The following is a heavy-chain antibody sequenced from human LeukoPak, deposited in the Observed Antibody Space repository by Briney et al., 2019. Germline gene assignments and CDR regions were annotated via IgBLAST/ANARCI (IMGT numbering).Heavy chain of an antibody. V-gene: IGHV1-46*01. CDR1: GYTFTGYY. CDR2: INPSGGST. J-gene: IGHJ5*02. Sequence: ASVKVSCKASGYTFTGYYMHWVRQAPGQGLEWMGIINPSGGSTSYAQKFQGRVTVTRDMSTSTDYMELSSLRSEDTAVYYCARDNSVEDTAWWFDPWGQGTLVTVSS. D-gene: IGHD4-23*01. CDR3: ARDNSVEDTAWWFDP.